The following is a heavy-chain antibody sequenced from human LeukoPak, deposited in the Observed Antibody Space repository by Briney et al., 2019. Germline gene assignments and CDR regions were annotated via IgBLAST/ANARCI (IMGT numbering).Heavy chain of an antibody. CDR3: ASRRAVRGVPLPRAFDY. Sequence: SETLSLTCAVYGGSFGGYYWSWIRQPPGKGLEWIGEINHSGSTNYNPSLKSRVTISVDTSKNQFSLKLSSVTAADTAVYYCASRRAVRGVPLPRAFDYWGQGTLVTVSS. CDR1: GGSFGGYY. CDR2: INHSGST. D-gene: IGHD3-10*01. V-gene: IGHV4-34*01. J-gene: IGHJ4*02.